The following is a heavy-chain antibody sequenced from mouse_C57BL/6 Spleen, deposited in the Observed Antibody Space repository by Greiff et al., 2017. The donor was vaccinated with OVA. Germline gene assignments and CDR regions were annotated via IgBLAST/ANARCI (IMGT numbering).Heavy chain of an antibody. Sequence: LVESGPELVKPGASVKISCKASGYTFTDYYINWVKQWPGQGLEWIGWIYPGSGNTKYNEKFKGKATLTVDTSSSTYYMQISNLNTENSAVYVSARKDYYGSSYYFDYWGQGTTLTVSS. D-gene: IGHD1-1*01. V-gene: IGHV1-84*01. CDR3: ARKDYYGSSYYFDY. J-gene: IGHJ2*01. CDR2: IYPGSGNT. CDR1: GYTFTDYY.